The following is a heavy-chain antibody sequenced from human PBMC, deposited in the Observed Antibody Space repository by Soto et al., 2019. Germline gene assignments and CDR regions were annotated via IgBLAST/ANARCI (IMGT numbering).Heavy chain of an antibody. Sequence: QVQLQQWGAGLLKPSETLSLTCAVYGGSFSGYYWTWIRQPPGKGLEWIGEINHTGSTNYNPSLKSRVTISVDTSQNLFSLNLSSVTAADTAVYYCARGVNLSPSGYYYYGMDVWGQGTTVTVSS. CDR1: GGSFSGYY. V-gene: IGHV4-34*01. CDR2: INHTGST. J-gene: IGHJ6*02. CDR3: ARGVNLSPSGYYYYGMDV. D-gene: IGHD3-10*01.